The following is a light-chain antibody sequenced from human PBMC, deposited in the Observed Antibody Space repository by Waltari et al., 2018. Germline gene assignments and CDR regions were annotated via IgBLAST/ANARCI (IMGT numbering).Light chain of an antibody. Sequence: QSALTQPASVSGSPGQSIPISCTGTSSHIGCSTYFSWYQQHPGKAPKLMIYDVTKRPSGVSDRFSGSKSGNTAALTISGLQAEDEADYYCSSYTSTSTLGIFGGGTKLTVL. J-gene: IGLJ2*01. CDR2: DVT. V-gene: IGLV2-14*03. CDR3: SSYTSTSTLGI. CDR1: SSHIGCSTY.